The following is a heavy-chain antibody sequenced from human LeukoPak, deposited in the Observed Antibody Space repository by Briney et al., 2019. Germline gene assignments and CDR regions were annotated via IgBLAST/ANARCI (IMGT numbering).Heavy chain of an antibody. CDR2: ISYDGSNK. Sequence: PGGSLRLSCAASGFTFSSYAMHWVRQAPGKGLEWVAVISYDGSNKYYADSVKGRFTISRDNSKNTLYLQMNSLRAEDTAVYYCAKDGAQPLDYWGQGTLVTVSS. J-gene: IGHJ4*02. CDR1: GFTFSSYA. CDR3: AKDGAQPLDY. D-gene: IGHD3-16*01. V-gene: IGHV3-30-3*01.